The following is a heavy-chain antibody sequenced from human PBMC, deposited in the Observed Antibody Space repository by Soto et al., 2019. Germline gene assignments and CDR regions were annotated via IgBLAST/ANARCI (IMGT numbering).Heavy chain of an antibody. Sequence: SETLSLTCTVSGGSISSYYWSWIRQPPGKGLEWIGYIYYSGSTNYNPSIKSRITISEDTSKNQFSLKLSSVTAADTAVYYCARYYDFWSGYYSRWFDPWGQG. CDR3: ARYYDFWSGYYSRWFDP. CDR1: GGSISSYY. CDR2: IYYSGST. D-gene: IGHD3-3*01. V-gene: IGHV4-59*08. J-gene: IGHJ5*02.